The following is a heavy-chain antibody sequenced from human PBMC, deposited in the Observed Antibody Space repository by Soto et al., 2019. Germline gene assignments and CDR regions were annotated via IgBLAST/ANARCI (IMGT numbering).Heavy chain of an antibody. Sequence: EVQLVESGGGLVQPGGSLRLSCVASGFTFSNYWMYWVRQAPGEGLVWVSRINNDGSVSSYEDSVRGRLTISRDNVKKTLYLQMDSLRAEDTAVYYCARGDCVGGTCYSLAGSFYYYMDVWGKGTTVTVFS. CDR2: INNDGSVS. CDR3: ARGDCVGGTCYSLAGSFYYYMDV. V-gene: IGHV3-74*01. CDR1: GFTFSNYW. D-gene: IGHD2-15*01. J-gene: IGHJ6*03.